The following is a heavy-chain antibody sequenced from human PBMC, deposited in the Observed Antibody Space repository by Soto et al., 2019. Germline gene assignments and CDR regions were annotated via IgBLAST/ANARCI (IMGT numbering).Heavy chain of an antibody. CDR1: RYTFTSYD. CDR2: IKTDSGYT. CDR3: ARRSTTYLTGVIYDR. D-gene: IGHD3-10*01. V-gene: IGHV1-2*06. J-gene: IGHJ5*02. Sequence: PSVKVSCKASRYTFTSYDIFLVRQSPGQGLEWTGRIKTDSGYTKYAQRFRCRVTMTRHTSIITSYMELNNLVSDDTSVYYCARRSTTYLTGVIYDRWGQGTLVTVSS.